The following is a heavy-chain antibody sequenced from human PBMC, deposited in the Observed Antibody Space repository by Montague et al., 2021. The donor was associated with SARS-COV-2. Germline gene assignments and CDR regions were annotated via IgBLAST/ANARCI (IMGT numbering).Heavy chain of an antibody. V-gene: IGHV4-59*01. J-gene: IGHJ4*02. CDR1: GDSMNNYY. D-gene: IGHD6-13*01. CDR3: ARAPIYRSSWYAYFDY. Sequence: ETLSLTCTVSGDSMNNYYWSWVRQPPGKGLEWIGYINYSGSTHYNPSLQSRVTLSKDTSKNQFSLRLTSVTAADTAMYFCARAPIYRSSWYAYFDYWGQGTLVTVSS. CDR2: INYSGST.